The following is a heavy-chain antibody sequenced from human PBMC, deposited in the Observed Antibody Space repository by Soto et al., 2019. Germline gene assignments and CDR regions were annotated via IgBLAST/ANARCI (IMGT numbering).Heavy chain of an antibody. CDR3: AKEWWLQLTLDY. V-gene: IGHV3-9*01. J-gene: IGHJ4*02. CDR1: GFTFDDYA. Sequence: EVQLVESGGGLVQPGRSLRLSCAASGFTFDDYAMHWVRQAPGKGLEWVSGISWNSGSIGYADSVKGRFTISRDNAKNSLYLQMNSLRAEDTALYYCAKEWWLQLTLDYWGQGTLVTVSS. D-gene: IGHD5-12*01. CDR2: ISWNSGSI.